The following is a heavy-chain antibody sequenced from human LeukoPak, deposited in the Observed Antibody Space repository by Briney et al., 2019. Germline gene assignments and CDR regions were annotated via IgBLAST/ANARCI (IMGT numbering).Heavy chain of an antibody. CDR2: IKQDGSEK. V-gene: IGHV3-7*01. J-gene: IGHJ4*02. Sequence: GGSLRLSCAASGFTFSSYWMSWVRQAPGKGPEWVANIKQDGSEKYYVDSVKGRFTISRDNAKNSLYLQMNSLRAEDTAVYYCARGGYNPLYYFDYWGQGTLVTVSS. D-gene: IGHD5-24*01. CDR1: GFTFSSYW. CDR3: ARGGYNPLYYFDY.